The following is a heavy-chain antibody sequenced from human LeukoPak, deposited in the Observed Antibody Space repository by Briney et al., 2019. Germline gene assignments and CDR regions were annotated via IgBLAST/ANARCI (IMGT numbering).Heavy chain of an antibody. V-gene: IGHV4-59*01. CDR3: ARVRGYPPPLTGPIFDY. CDR1: GGSISSYY. CDR2: IYYSGST. Sequence: SETLSLTCTVSGGSISSYYWSWIRQPPGKGLEWIGYIYYSGSTNYNPSLKSRVTISVDTSKNQFSLKLSSVTAADTAVYYCARVRGYPPPLTGPIFDYWGQGTLVTVSS. D-gene: IGHD3-10*01. J-gene: IGHJ4*02.